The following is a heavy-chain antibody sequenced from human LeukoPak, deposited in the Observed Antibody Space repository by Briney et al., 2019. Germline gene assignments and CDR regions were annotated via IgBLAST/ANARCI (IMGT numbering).Heavy chain of an antibody. CDR3: ARGVIRAVAVLGY. J-gene: IGHJ4*02. D-gene: IGHD6-19*01. V-gene: IGHV4-34*01. CDR2: INHSGST. CDR1: GGSFSGFS. Sequence: PSETLSLTCAVYGGSFSGFSWSWIRQPPGKGLEWIGEINHSGSTNYNPSLKSRVTISVDTSKNQFSLNLRSVTAADTAMYYCARGVIRAVAVLGYWGQGTLVTVSS.